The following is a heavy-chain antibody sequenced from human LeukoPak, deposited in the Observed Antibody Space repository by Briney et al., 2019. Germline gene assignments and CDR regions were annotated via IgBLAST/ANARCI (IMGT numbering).Heavy chain of an antibody. CDR3: AKGYGSSRYGMDV. CDR1: GFTFSSYA. J-gene: IGHJ6*02. D-gene: IGHD3-10*01. Sequence: GGSLRLSCAASGFTFSSYAMSWVRQAPGKGLEWVSSFSGSGGPTYYADSVKGRFTISRDISKNTLYLQMNSLTGEDTAAYYCAKGYGSSRYGMDVWGQGTTVTVSS. V-gene: IGHV3-23*01. CDR2: FSGSGGPT.